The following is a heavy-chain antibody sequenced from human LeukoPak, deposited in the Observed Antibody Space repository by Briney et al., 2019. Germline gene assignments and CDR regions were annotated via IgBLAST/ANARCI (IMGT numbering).Heavy chain of an antibody. CDR1: GRTFGSNT. V-gene: IGHV1-69*13. CDR3: AKGTYDILTGTSLYAYYGFDV. CDR2: IIPIFGTA. J-gene: IGHJ6*02. D-gene: IGHD3-9*01. Sequence: GASVNVSCKASGRTFGSNTINWVRQAPGQGLEWMGVIIPIFGTANNAQKFQGRVTIAADDATSTAYMELSSLASEDTAVYYCAKGTYDILTGTSLYAYYGFDVWGQGTTVTVSS.